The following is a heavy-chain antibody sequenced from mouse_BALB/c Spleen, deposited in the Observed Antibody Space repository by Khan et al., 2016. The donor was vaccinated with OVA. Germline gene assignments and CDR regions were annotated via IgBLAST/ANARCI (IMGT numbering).Heavy chain of an antibody. D-gene: IGHD2-12*01. V-gene: IGHV9-3-1*01. CDR1: GYTFTNYG. CDR2: INTFTGEP. J-gene: IGHJ4*01. Sequence: QIQLVQSGPEMKKPGETVKISCKASGYTFTNYGMNWVKQSPGKALKWMGWINTFTGEPTYADDFKGRFAFSLETSASTAYLQINNLKNEDTATYFCARPPYFSYSLDHGGQGTSVTVSS. CDR3: ARPPYFSYSLDH.